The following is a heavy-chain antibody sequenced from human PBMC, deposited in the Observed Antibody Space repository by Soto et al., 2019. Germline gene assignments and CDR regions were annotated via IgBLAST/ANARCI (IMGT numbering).Heavy chain of an antibody. CDR3: ARAVGNGWFDP. D-gene: IGHD1-1*01. V-gene: IGHV5-51*01. CDR2: IYPGDSDT. Sequence: GESLKISCKGSGYSFTSYWIGWVRQMPGKGLEWMGIIYPGDSDTRYSPSFQGQVTISRDNSKNTLYLQMNSLRAEDTAVYYCARAVGNGWFDPWGQGTLVTGSS. CDR1: GYSFTSYW. J-gene: IGHJ5*02.